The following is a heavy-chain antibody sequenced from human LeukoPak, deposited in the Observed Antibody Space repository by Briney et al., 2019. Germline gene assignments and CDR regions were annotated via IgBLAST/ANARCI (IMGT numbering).Heavy chain of an antibody. J-gene: IGHJ4*02. CDR1: GFTLSDSA. Sequence: GGSLRLSCAASGFTLSDSAIHWVRQAPGKGLEWVSAISGSGGSTYYADSVKGRFTISRDNSKNTLYLQMNSLRAEDTAVYYCAKGAYSSGWNDLDYWGQGTLVTVSS. CDR2: ISGSGGST. V-gene: IGHV3-23*01. CDR3: AKGAYSSGWNDLDY. D-gene: IGHD6-19*01.